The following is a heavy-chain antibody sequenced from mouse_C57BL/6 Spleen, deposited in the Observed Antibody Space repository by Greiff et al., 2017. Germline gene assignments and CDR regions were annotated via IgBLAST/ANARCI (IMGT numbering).Heavy chain of an antibody. D-gene: IGHD1-1*01. J-gene: IGHJ2*01. CDR2: INPNNGGT. Sequence: VQLQQSGPELVKPGASVKISCKASGYTFTDYYMNWVKQSHGKSLEWIGDINPNNGGTSYNQKFKGKATLTVDKSSSTAYMELRSLTSEDSAVYYCARITTVVEDYFDYWGQGTTLTVSS. CDR3: ARITTVVEDYFDY. V-gene: IGHV1-26*01. CDR1: GYTFTDYY.